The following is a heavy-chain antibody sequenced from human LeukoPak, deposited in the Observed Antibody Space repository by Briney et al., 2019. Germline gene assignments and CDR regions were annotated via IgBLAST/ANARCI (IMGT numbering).Heavy chain of an antibody. CDR2: IYYSGIT. J-gene: IGHJ6*03. CDR1: GASISNSDRY. CDR3: ARHQEGMVRGVLYYLDV. V-gene: IGHV4-39*01. D-gene: IGHD3-10*01. Sequence: SETLSLTCTVSGASISNSDRYWGWIRQPPGKGLERIGSIYYSGITYHNPSLKSRVTISVDTSNNQFSLKMSSVTAADTAVYFCARHQEGMVRGVLYYLDVWGKGTTVIISS.